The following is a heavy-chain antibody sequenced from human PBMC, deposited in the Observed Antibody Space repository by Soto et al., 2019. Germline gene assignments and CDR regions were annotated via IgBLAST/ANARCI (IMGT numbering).Heavy chain of an antibody. CDR3: ARGGYSYGWGDGMDV. CDR1: GGSISSYY. Sequence: QVQLQESGPGLVKPSETLSLTCTVSGGSISSYYWSWIRQPPGKGLEWIGYIYYSGSTNYNPSLKSRVPISVDTSKNQFSLKLSSVTAADTAVYYCARGGYSYGWGDGMDVWGQGTTVTVSS. V-gene: IGHV4-59*01. CDR2: IYYSGST. J-gene: IGHJ6*02. D-gene: IGHD5-18*01.